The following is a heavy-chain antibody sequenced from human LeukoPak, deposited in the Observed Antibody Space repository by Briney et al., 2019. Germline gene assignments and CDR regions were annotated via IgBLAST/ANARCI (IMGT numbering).Heavy chain of an antibody. V-gene: IGHV3-21*01. CDR2: ISSSSSYI. CDR1: GFTFSSYS. J-gene: IGHJ4*02. Sequence: GGSLRLSCAASGFTFSSYSMNWVRQAPGKGLEWVSSISSSSSYIYYADSVKGRFTISRDNAKNSLYLQMNSLRAEDTAVYYCARDPAARWGVDYFDYWGQGTLVTVSS. CDR3: ARDPAARWGVDYFDY. D-gene: IGHD6-6*01.